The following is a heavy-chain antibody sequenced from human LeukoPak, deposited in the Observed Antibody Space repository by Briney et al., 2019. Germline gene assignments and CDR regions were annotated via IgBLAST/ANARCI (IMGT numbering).Heavy chain of an antibody. V-gene: IGHV3-7*01. D-gene: IGHD3-9*01. CDR3: ARARYDILTGASDY. CDR2: IKQDGSEK. CDR1: GFTFSSYW. J-gene: IGHJ4*02. Sequence: GGSLRLSCAASGFTFSSYWMSWVRQAPGKGLEWVANIKQDGSEKYYVDSVKGRFTISRDNAKNSLYLQMNSLRAEDTAVYYCARARYDILTGASDYWGQGTLVTVSS.